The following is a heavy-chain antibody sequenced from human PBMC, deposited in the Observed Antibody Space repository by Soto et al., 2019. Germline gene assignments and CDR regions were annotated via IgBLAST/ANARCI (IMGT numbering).Heavy chain of an antibody. J-gene: IGHJ4*02. V-gene: IGHV4-59*01. CDR1: GGSIGNYY. Sequence: QVQLQESGPGLVKPSETLSLTCTVSGGSIGNYYWSWIRQPPGKGLEWIGYIHYSGSTSYHPSLESRVTNLVDTSENQLSLSLTSVTAADTAIYYCAREYSSFEYWGRGAQVTVSS. CDR3: AREYSSFEY. CDR2: IHYSGST. D-gene: IGHD6-19*01.